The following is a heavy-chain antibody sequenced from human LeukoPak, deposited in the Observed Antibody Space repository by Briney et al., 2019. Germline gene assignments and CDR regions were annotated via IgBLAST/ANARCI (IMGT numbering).Heavy chain of an antibody. CDR3: ARDLGTTNYYFDY. Sequence: GGSLRLSCVASAFTFSTYTMNWVRQAPGKGLEWVSSISISGTYIYYADSIKGRVTISRDDSKNTLYLQMNSLRGEDTAVYYCARDLGTTNYYFDYWGQGAPVTVSS. J-gene: IGHJ4*02. CDR1: AFTFSTYT. V-gene: IGHV3-21*01. CDR2: ISISGTYI. D-gene: IGHD1-26*01.